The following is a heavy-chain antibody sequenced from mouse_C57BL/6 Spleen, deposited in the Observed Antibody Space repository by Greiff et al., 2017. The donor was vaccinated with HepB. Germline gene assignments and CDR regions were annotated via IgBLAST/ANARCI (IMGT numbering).Heavy chain of an antibody. CDR2: IYPGDGDT. D-gene: IGHD1-1*01. J-gene: IGHJ2*01. CDR1: GYAFSSYW. CDR3: ARSLTTVVFDY. V-gene: IGHV1-80*01. Sequence: QVTLKESGAELVKPGASVKISCKASGYAFSSYWMNWVKQRPGKGLEWIGQIYPGDGDTNYNGKFKGKATLTADKSSSTAYMQLSSLTSEDSAVYFCARSLTTVVFDYWGQGTTLTVSS.